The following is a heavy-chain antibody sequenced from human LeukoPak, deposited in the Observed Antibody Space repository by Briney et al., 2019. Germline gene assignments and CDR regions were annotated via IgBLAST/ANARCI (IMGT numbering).Heavy chain of an antibody. Sequence: PGGSLRLSCAASGFTFDDYAMHWVRQAPGKGLEWVPGISWNSGSIGYADSVKGRFTIPRDNAKNTLYLQMNSLRAEDTALYYCAKDIDYGVETTGCFDLWGRGNLVTVSS. V-gene: IGHV3-9*01. CDR3: AKDIDYGVETTGCFDL. CDR2: ISWNSGSI. D-gene: IGHD4-17*01. J-gene: IGHJ2*01. CDR1: GFTFDDYA.